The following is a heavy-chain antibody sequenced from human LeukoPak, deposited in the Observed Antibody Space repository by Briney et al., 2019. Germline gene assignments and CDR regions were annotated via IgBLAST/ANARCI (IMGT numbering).Heavy chain of an antibody. D-gene: IGHD1-1*01. Sequence: SETLSLTCTVSGGSISSYYWSWIRQPPGKGLEWIGCIYYSGSTNYNPSLKSRVTISVDTSKNQFSLKLSSVTAADTAVYYCARDMGTPFDYWGQGTLVTVSS. CDR3: ARDMGTPFDY. CDR2: IYYSGST. J-gene: IGHJ4*02. CDR1: GGSISSYY. V-gene: IGHV4-59*01.